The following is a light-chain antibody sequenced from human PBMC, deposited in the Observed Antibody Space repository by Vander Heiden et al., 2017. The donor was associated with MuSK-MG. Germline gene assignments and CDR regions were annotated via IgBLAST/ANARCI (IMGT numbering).Light chain of an antibody. Sequence: SYVLTQPPSVSVAPGQTATIPCGGKNIGRESVHLTQRKPAQAPRLVVYDDSDLPSGIPERFSGSNSGNTATLPISTVEAGDEADYYCQVWDTVSDHLVVFGGGTKLTVL. CDR1: NIGRES. CDR3: QVWDTVSDHLVV. V-gene: IGLV3-21*02. J-gene: IGLJ2*01. CDR2: DDS.